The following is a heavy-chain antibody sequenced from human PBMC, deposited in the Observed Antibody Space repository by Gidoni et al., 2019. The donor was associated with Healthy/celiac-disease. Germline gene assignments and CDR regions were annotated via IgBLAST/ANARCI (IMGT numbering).Heavy chain of an antibody. Sequence: QVQLVESGGGVVQPGRSLRLSCAASGFHFSSYAMHWVRQAPGKGLEWVAVISYDGSNKYYADSVKGRFTISRDNSKNTLYLQMNSLRAEDTAVYYCARPPPTFGVVITNYFDYWGQGTLVTVSS. D-gene: IGHD3-3*01. J-gene: IGHJ4*02. CDR1: GFHFSSYA. CDR3: ARPPPTFGVVITNYFDY. CDR2: ISYDGSNK. V-gene: IGHV3-30*01.